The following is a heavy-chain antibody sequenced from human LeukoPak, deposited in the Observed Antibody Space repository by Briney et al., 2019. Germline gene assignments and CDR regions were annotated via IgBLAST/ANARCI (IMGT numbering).Heavy chain of an antibody. Sequence: GGSLRLSCAASGFTFSSYWMHWVRQAPGKGLVWVSRINSDGSSTSYADSVKGRFTISRDNSKNTLFLQMNSLRAEDTAVYYCAKDRSSSWCIDYWGQGTLVTVSS. V-gene: IGHV3-74*01. CDR1: GFTFSSYW. J-gene: IGHJ4*02. D-gene: IGHD6-13*01. CDR3: AKDRSSSWCIDY. CDR2: INSDGSST.